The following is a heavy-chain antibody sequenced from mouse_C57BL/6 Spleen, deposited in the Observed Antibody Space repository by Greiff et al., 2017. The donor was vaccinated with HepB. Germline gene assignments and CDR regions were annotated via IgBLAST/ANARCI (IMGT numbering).Heavy chain of an antibody. Sequence: VQLQESGPELVKPGASVKISCKASGYAFSSSWMNWVKQRPGKGLEWIGRIYPGDGDTNYNGKFKGKATLTADKSSSTAYMQLSSLTSEDSAVYFCARGDRIYFDVWGTGTTVTVSS. V-gene: IGHV1-82*01. D-gene: IGHD3-3*01. J-gene: IGHJ1*03. CDR3: ARGDRIYFDV. CDR1: GYAFSSSW. CDR2: IYPGDGDT.